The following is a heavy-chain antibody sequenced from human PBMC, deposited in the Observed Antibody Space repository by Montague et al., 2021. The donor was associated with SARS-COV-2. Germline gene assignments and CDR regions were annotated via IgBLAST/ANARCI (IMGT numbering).Heavy chain of an antibody. CDR3: ATDQFVYDFWSGYGTIDY. Sequence: SLRLSCAASGFTFSSYAMSWVRQAPGKGLEWVSAISGSGGSTYYADSVKCRFTISRDNSKNTLYLQMNSLRAEDTAVYYCATDQFVYDFWSGYGTIDYWGKGTLVTVSS. D-gene: IGHD3-3*01. J-gene: IGHJ4*02. CDR2: ISGSGGST. CDR1: GFTFSSYA. V-gene: IGHV3-23*01.